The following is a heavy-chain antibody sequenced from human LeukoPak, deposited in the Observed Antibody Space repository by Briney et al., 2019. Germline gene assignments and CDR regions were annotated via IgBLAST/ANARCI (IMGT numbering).Heavy chain of an antibody. D-gene: IGHD3-3*01. CDR3: ARDSPKKHYDFWSGYYKNYYFDY. J-gene: IGHJ4*02. CDR2: ISAYNGNT. V-gene: IGHV1-18*01. CDR1: GYTFTSYG. Sequence: ASVKVSCKASGYTFTSYGISWVRQAPGQGLEWMGWISAYNGNTNYAQKLQGRVTMTTDTPTSTAYMELRSLRSDDTAVYYCARDSPKKHYDFWSGYYKNYYFDYWGQGTLVTVSS.